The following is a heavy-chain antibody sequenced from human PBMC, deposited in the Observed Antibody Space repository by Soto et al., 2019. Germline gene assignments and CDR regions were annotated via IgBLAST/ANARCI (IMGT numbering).Heavy chain of an antibody. CDR2: IYYSGST. CDR1: GGSISSGDYY. CDR3: ASSSLVRGLNGMDV. Sequence: QVQLQESGPGLVKPSQTLSLTCTVSGGSISSGDYYWSWIRQPPGKGLEWIGYIYYSGSTYYNPSLTSRVTISVETSKNQFSLKLSSLTAADTAVYYCASSSLVRGLNGMDVWGQGTTVTGSS. V-gene: IGHV4-30-4*01. D-gene: IGHD3-10*01. J-gene: IGHJ6*02.